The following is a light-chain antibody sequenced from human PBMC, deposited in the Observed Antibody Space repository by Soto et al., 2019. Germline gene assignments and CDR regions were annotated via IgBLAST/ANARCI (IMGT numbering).Light chain of an antibody. J-gene: IGKJ2*03. Sequence: EIVLTQSPGTLSLSPGERVTLSCRASQSVTSNNLAWFQQRPGQAPRLLIYGAFTRAPGIPDRFSGSVSGTDFTLTISRLEPEDFVMYYCQQNVNISPKSFGQGTKLEIK. CDR3: QQNVNISPKS. CDR1: QSVTSNN. V-gene: IGKV3-20*01. CDR2: GAF.